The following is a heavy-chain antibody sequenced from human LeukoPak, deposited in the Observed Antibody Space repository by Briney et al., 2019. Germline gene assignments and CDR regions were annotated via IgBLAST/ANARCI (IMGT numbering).Heavy chain of an antibody. D-gene: IGHD3-22*01. CDR2: INPSGGST. CDR3: AREKRDYDSSYAFDI. CDR1: GYTFTGYY. V-gene: IGHV1-46*01. Sequence: ASVKVSCKASGYTFTGYYMHWVRQAPGQGLEWMGIINPSGGSTSYAQKFQGRVTMTRDMSTSTVYMELSSLRSEDTAVYYCAREKRDYDSSYAFDIWGQGTMVTVSS. J-gene: IGHJ3*02.